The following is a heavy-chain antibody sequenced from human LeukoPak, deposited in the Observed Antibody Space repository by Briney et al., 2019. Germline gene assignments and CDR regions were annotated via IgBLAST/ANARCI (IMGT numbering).Heavy chain of an antibody. CDR2: IYPLDSEI. D-gene: IGHD2-15*01. J-gene: IGHJ3*01. CDR3: AATGRSCTGGSCYSDDFDV. CDR1: GYSLTNYW. V-gene: IGHV5-51*01. Sequence: KDGESLKISCKASGYSLTNYWIEWVRQMPGKGLEWMGIIYPLDSEIRYSPSFQGQVTISVDKSITTAFLHWDSLKTSDTAMYYCAATGRSCTGGSCYSDDFDVWGQGTMVTVSS.